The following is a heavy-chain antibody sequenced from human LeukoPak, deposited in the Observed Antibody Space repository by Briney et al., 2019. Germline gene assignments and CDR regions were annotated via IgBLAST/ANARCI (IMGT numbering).Heavy chain of an antibody. CDR3: ARGRVVVTAQFRAGIDY. D-gene: IGHD2-21*02. V-gene: IGHV1-69*13. CDR1: GGTFSSYA. Sequence: ASVKVSCKASGGTFSSYAISWVRQAPGQGLEWMGGIIPIFGTANYAQKFQGRVTITADESTSTAYMELSSLRSEDTAVYYCARGRVVVTAQFRAGIDYWGQGTLVTVSS. CDR2: IIPIFGTA. J-gene: IGHJ4*02.